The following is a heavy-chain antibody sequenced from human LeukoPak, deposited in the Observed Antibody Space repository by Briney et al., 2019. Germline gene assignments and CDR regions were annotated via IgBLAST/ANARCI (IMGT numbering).Heavy chain of an antibody. CDR2: IYYSGST. CDR3: AFGNDSSGYYSIDY. CDR1: GGSISSGGYY. D-gene: IGHD3-22*01. Sequence: SQTLCLTCTVSGGSISSGGYYWIWLRQHPGKGLEWVGYIYYSGSTYYNPSLKSRVTISVDTSKNQFSLKLSSATAADTAVYYCAFGNDSSGYYSIDYWGQGTLVTVSS. J-gene: IGHJ4*02. V-gene: IGHV4-31*03.